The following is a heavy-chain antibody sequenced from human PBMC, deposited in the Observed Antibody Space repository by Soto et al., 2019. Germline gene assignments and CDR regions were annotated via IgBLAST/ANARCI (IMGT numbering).Heavy chain of an antibody. CDR2: TSSGSATV. D-gene: IGHD6-6*01. V-gene: IGHV3-48*02. CDR3: ARDSASYSSSSGSYWHFDL. J-gene: IGHJ2*01. Sequence: EVQLVESGGGLVQPGGSLRLSCAASGFTFSSYSMNWVRQAPGQGLEWVSYTSSGSATVYYADSVKGRFTISRDNAKNSLYLQMSSLRDEDTAVYYCARDSASYSSSSGSYWHFDLWGRGTLVTVSS. CDR1: GFTFSSYS.